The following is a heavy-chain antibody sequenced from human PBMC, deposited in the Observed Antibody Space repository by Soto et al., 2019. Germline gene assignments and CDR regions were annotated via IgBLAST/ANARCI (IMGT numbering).Heavy chain of an antibody. Sequence: QITLKESGPTLVKPTQTLTLTCTFSGFSLSSTRMAVGWIRQPPGKALEWLALIYWDDDKRYSPFLKSRLTITKDTSKNQVVLTMSNMDPVDTARYCCAHIVVAGLGYYFDYWGQGTLGTVSS. J-gene: IGHJ4*02. CDR3: AHIVVAGLGYYFDY. V-gene: IGHV2-5*02. D-gene: IGHD6-19*01. CDR1: GFSLSSTRMA. CDR2: IYWDDDK.